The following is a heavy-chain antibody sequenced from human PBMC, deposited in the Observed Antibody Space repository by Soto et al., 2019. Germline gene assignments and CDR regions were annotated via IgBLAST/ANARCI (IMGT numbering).Heavy chain of an antibody. J-gene: IGHJ3*02. CDR3: ARDLPRDLVRGSFDI. Sequence: QAQLVQSGAEVKKPGASANISCKASGYTFTRYNIHWVRQAPGQGLEWMGIIDTRGGSADYTQRCQGRVTMTRDTSTGTVYMELSSLGSEDTAVYYCARDLPRDLVRGSFDIWGQGTLSPSLQ. V-gene: IGHV1-46*01. D-gene: IGHD3-10*02. CDR2: IDTRGGSA. CDR1: GYTFTRYN.